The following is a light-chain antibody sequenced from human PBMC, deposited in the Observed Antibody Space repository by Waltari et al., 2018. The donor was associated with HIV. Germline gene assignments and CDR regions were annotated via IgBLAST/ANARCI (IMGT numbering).Light chain of an antibody. V-gene: IGKV1-39*01. J-gene: IGKJ4*01. CDR2: SAS. CDR1: RSISTN. CDR3: QQSYGTPLT. Sequence: DIQMTQSPSSLSASVGDRVTITCRANRSISTNLNWYQQQPGKAPKPLIYSASSLQSGVPSRFSGSGSGIDFTLTISSLQPEDFATYYCQQSYGTPLTFGGGTKVEIK.